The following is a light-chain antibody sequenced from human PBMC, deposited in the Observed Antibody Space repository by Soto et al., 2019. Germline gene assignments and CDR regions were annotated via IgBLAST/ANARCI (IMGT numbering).Light chain of an antibody. V-gene: IGKV1-6*02. CDR2: AAS. CDR3: LQDYNYPRT. Sequence: AIQMTQSPSSLSAAVGDRVTITCRASQDIRNELGWYQQKPGKAPNLLIYAASTLHTGVPSRFSGSGSGTDFTLTISGLQRDDFATDYCLQDYNYPRTFGRGTKVEVK. CDR1: QDIRNE. J-gene: IGKJ1*01.